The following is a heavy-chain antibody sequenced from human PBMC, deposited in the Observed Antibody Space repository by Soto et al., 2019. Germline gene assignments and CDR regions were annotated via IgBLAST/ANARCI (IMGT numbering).Heavy chain of an antibody. Sequence: EVQLVESGGGLVKPGGSLKLCCAASGFSITNYSMNWVRQAPGKGLEWVSSIIRSSSNIYNADSVKGRFTISRDNAKNELYLNLNSLRAGDTAVYYCARGLKVAATNSYYYYGMDVWGQGTTVTVSS. CDR1: GFSITNYS. D-gene: IGHD6-19*01. CDR2: IIRSSSNI. CDR3: ARGLKVAATNSYYYYGMDV. V-gene: IGHV3-21*01. J-gene: IGHJ6*02.